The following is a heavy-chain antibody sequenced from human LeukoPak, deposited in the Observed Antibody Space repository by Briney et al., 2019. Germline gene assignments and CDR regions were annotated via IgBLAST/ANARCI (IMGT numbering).Heavy chain of an antibody. J-gene: IGHJ4*02. CDR1: GYTFTSYG. D-gene: IGHD2-8*02. CDR2: INPYNGNT. CDR3: ARDRSTGFAY. V-gene: IGHV1-18*01. Sequence: ASVKVSCKASGYTFTSYGITRMRQAPGQGLEWMGWINPYNGNTNFVQKLQGRVTMTTDTSTSTAYMELRSLRSDDTAVYFCARDRSTGFAYWGQGTLVTVSS.